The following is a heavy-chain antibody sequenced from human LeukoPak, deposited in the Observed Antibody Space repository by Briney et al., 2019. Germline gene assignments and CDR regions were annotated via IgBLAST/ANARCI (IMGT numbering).Heavy chain of an antibody. D-gene: IGHD3-3*01. CDR2: NYYSGST. V-gene: IGHV4-61*01. Sequence: PSETLSLTWTVSGGSVSSGSYYWSWIRQPPGKGLEWIGYNYYSGSTNYNPSLKSRVTISVDTSKNQFSLKLSSVTAADTAVYHCARDGAVSTIFGVVNYYYGMDVWGQGTTVTVSS. CDR1: GGSVSSGSYY. J-gene: IGHJ6*02. CDR3: ARDGAVSTIFGVVNYYYGMDV.